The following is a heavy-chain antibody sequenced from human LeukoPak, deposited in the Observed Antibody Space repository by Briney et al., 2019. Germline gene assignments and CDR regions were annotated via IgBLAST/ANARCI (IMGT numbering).Heavy chain of an antibody. V-gene: IGHV3-23*01. D-gene: IGHD3-9*01. CDR1: GFTFSSYA. Sequence: GGSLRLSCAASGFTFSSYAMSWVRQAPGKGLEWVSGIGGSGSYTYYADSVKGRFTIPRDNSKNTLYLQMNSLRAEDTAVYYCARDHQVLRYFDWLSNFDYWGQGTLVTVSS. CDR2: IGGSGSYT. J-gene: IGHJ4*02. CDR3: ARDHQVLRYFDWLSNFDY.